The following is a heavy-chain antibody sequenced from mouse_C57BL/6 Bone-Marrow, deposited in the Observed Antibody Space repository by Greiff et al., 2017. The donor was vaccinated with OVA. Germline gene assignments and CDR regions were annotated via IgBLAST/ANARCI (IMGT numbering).Heavy chain of an antibody. V-gene: IGHV3-6*01. CDR3: AREGLRYGFAY. CDR1: GYSITSGYY. D-gene: IGHD1-1*01. CDR2: ISYDGSN. J-gene: IGHJ3*01. Sequence: EVKLQESGPGLVKPSQSLSLTCSVTGYSITSGYYWNWIRQFPGNKLEWMGYISYDGSNNYNPSLKNRISITRDTSKHQFFLKLNSVTTEDTATYYCAREGLRYGFAYWGQGTLVTVSA.